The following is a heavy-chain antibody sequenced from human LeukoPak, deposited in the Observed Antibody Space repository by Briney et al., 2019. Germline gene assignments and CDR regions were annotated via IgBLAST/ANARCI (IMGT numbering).Heavy chain of an antibody. CDR1: GFTFSSYA. CDR2: ISGSGGST. Sequence: GGSLRLSCAASGFTFSSYAMSWVRQAPGKGLEWVSAISGSGGSTYYADSVKGRFTISRDNSKNTLYLQMNSLRAEDTAVYYCARDETYYDFWSGYSQGPFDYWGQGTLVTVSS. V-gene: IGHV3-23*01. D-gene: IGHD3-3*01. J-gene: IGHJ4*02. CDR3: ARDETYYDFWSGYSQGPFDY.